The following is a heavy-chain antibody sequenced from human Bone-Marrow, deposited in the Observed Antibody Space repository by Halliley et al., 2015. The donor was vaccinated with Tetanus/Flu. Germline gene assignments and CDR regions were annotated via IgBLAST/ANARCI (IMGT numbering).Heavy chain of an antibody. CDR3: AGFADDSVNFAY. CDR2: SSAYNGNT. V-gene: IGHV1-18*01. J-gene: IGHJ4*02. Sequence: QVQLVQSGGEVKKPGASVKVSCKTSGYNFMSYGISWVRQAHGGGLEWMGWSSAYNGNTNYVQDFQGRVTMTTDRSTSTAYLVLRGLVSEDKAVYYCAGFADDSVNFAYWGQGTLVTVPS. CDR1: GYNFMSYG. D-gene: IGHD4-4*01.